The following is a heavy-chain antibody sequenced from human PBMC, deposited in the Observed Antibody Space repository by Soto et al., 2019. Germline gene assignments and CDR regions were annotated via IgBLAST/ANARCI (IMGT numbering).Heavy chain of an antibody. CDR1: GGSISSGGYS. D-gene: IGHD5-12*01. CDR2: IYHSGST. CDR3: ARAVAYGAFDI. V-gene: IGHV4-30-2*01. J-gene: IGHJ3*02. Sequence: PSETLSLTCAVSGGSISSGGYSWSWIRQPPGKGLEWIGYIYHSGSTYHNPSLKSRVTISVDRSKNQFSLKLSSVTAADTAVYYCARAVAYGAFDIWGQGTMVTVSS.